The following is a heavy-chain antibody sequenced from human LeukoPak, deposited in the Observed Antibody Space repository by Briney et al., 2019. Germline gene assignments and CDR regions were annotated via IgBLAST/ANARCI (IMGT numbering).Heavy chain of an antibody. J-gene: IGHJ4*02. CDR2: IKQDGSEK. CDR1: GLTFSSYW. V-gene: IGHV3-7*01. CDR3: ARDTRGGGSFD. Sequence: PGGSLRLSCAASGLTFSSYWMSWVRQVPGKGLEWVANIKQDGSEKYYVDSVRGRFTISRDNAKNSLYLQMNSLRAEDTAVYYCARDTRGGGSFDWGQGTLVTVSS. D-gene: IGHD2-15*01.